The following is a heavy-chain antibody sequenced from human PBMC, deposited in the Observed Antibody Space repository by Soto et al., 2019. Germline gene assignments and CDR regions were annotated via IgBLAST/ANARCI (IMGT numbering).Heavy chain of an antibody. Sequence: QVQLQESGPGLVKPSETLSLTCTVSGGSISSYYWSWIRQPPGKGLEWIGNIHNSGSTNYKPSLKRRVTISVDTSKNQFSLKLSSVTAADTAVYYCARATDSGSYYTFDIWVQGTMVTVSS. CDR1: GGSISSYY. J-gene: IGHJ3*02. D-gene: IGHD1-26*01. CDR2: IHNSGST. V-gene: IGHV4-59*01. CDR3: ARATDSGSYYTFDI.